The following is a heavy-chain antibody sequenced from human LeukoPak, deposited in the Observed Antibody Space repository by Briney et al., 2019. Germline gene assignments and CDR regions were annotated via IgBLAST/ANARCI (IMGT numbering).Heavy chain of an antibody. CDR1: GFTFSNYW. CDR3: ARIGYSSSCLDY. Sequence: GGSLRLSCAVSGFTFSNYWMSWVRQAPGKGLEWVANIKQDGSVKYYVDSVRGRFTISRDNAKNSVYLQMNSLRAEDTAVYYCARIGYSSSCLDYWGQGTLVTVSS. CDR2: IKQDGSVK. V-gene: IGHV3-7*01. D-gene: IGHD6-19*01. J-gene: IGHJ4*02.